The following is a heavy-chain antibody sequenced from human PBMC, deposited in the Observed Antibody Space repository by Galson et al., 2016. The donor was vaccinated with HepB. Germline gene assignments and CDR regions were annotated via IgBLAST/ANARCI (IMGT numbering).Heavy chain of an antibody. CDR1: GFTFTNYW. CDR3: AKISVDGYTSGWGGAFDI. Sequence: SLRLSCAASGFTFTNYWMSWVRQAPGKGLEWVAQINQDANEKYYVDSVKGRFTISRDTSKNTLFLQMNSLRAEDTAVYYCAKISVDGYTSGWGGAFDIWGQGTVVTVSS. J-gene: IGHJ3*02. CDR2: INQDANEK. D-gene: IGHD6-19*01. V-gene: IGHV3-7*03.